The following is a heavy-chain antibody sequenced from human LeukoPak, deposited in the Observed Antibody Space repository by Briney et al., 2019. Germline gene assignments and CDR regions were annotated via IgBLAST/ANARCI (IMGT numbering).Heavy chain of an antibody. J-gene: IGHJ6*03. Sequence: SETLSLTCTVSGGSISSYYWSRIRQPPGKGLEWIGYIYYSGSTNYNPSLKSRVTISVDTSKNQFSLKLSSVTAADTAVYYCASTMIVVAGGYYMDVWGKGTTVTVSS. CDR2: IYYSGST. CDR3: ASTMIVVAGGYYMDV. D-gene: IGHD3-22*01. CDR1: GGSISSYY. V-gene: IGHV4-59*01.